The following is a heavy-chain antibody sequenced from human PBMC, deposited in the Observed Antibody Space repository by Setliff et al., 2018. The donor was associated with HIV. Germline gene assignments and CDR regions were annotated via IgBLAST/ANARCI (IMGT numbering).Heavy chain of an antibody. Sequence: GGSLRLSCAASGFMFGSYGMHWVRQAPVKGLEWMALISIDGSHKYYADSVKGRFTISRDNSKNTLYLRMDSLRPEDTALYYCVGGHYDLWSGYVNYYLDLWGQGTLVTVSS. CDR1: GFMFGSYG. D-gene: IGHD3-3*01. CDR3: VGGHYDLWSGYVNYYLDL. V-gene: IGHV3-30*04. CDR2: ISIDGSHK. J-gene: IGHJ4*02.